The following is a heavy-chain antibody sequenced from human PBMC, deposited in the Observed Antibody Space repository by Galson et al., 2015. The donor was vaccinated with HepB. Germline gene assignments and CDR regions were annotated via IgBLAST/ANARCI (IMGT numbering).Heavy chain of an antibody. CDR1: GYSFTSNG. J-gene: IGHJ4*02. Sequence: SVKVSCKASGYSFTSNGNSWVRQAPGQGLEWLGWISINSGNTNYAQRLQGRVTLTRDTSTNTAYMELRRLRSDDAAVYYCARDRLHSLDYWGQGTLVTVSS. CDR3: ARDRLHSLDY. V-gene: IGHV1-18*04. CDR2: ISINSGNT.